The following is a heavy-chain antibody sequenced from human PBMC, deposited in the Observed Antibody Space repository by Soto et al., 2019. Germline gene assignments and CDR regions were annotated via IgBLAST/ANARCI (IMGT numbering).Heavy chain of an antibody. CDR3: AKDYRGNHWIDF. CDR2: IDPSDSYT. J-gene: IGHJ4*02. V-gene: IGHV5-10-1*01. Sequence: GESLKISCKGSGYSFTSYWISWVRQMPGKGLEWMGRIDPSDSYTNYSPSFQGHVTISADKSISTAYLQLNSLRADDTAFYYCAKDYRGNHWIDFWGLGTLVTVSS. D-gene: IGHD4-17*01. CDR1: GYSFTSYW.